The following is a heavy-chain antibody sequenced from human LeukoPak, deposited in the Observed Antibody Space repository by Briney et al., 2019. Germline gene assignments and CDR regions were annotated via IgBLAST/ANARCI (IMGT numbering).Heavy chain of an antibody. J-gene: IGHJ4*02. Sequence: SETLSLTCTVSGGSISSGGYYWSWIRQHPGKGLEWIGYIYYSGGTYYNPSLKSRVTISVDTSKNQFSLKLSSVTAADTAVYYCARNPLYCGGDCYLFDYWGQGTLVTVSS. CDR3: ARNPLYCGGDCYLFDY. CDR1: GGSISSGGYY. V-gene: IGHV4-31*03. CDR2: IYYSGGT. D-gene: IGHD2-21*02.